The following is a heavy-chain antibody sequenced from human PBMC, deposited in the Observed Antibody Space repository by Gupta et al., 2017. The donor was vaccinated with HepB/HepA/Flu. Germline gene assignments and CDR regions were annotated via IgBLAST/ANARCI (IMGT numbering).Heavy chain of an antibody. V-gene: IGHV1-3*04. CDR1: GYTFNSYS. D-gene: IGHD6-13*01. CDR2: INTGNGYT. J-gene: IGHJ5*02. Sequence: QVQLVQSGAELQKPGASIKVSCKASGYTFNSYSIHWVRQAPGQRPEWMGWINTGNGYTKASETLQGRVSITRDTSATTVYMDLSNLRSEDTGVYYCVRGAGRIASAGNYWFDPWGQGTLVTVSS. CDR3: VRGAGRIASAGNYWFDP.